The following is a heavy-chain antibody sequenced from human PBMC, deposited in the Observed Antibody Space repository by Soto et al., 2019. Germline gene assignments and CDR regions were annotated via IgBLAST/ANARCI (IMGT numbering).Heavy chain of an antibody. D-gene: IGHD3-22*01. V-gene: IGHV4-39*01. Sequence: SETLSLTCSVSGDSISNSRFYWAWIRQPPGEGMEWIGSIYHTGNAYYNPSLKSRVNIFVDTSKNQFSLKLTSVTASDTALYYCARDYFDSSDYTTNWFDPWGQGTLVTV. CDR2: IYHTGNA. CDR3: ARDYFDSSDYTTNWFDP. J-gene: IGHJ5*02. CDR1: GDSISNSRFY.